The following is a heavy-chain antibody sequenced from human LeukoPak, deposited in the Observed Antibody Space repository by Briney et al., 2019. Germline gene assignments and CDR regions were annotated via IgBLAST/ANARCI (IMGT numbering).Heavy chain of an antibody. J-gene: IGHJ3*02. CDR3: ARAQTLFWEFDGFDI. CDR1: GFIFSSHS. CDR2: MTVTNKI. D-gene: IGHD3-3*01. Sequence: GGSLRLSCAASGFIFSSHSINWVRQAPGKGLEWIATMTVTNKIYYADSVKARFTISRDNAENSVYLQMNSLRDEDTAVYSCARAQTLFWEFDGFDIWGRGTKVTVSS. V-gene: IGHV3-69-1*01.